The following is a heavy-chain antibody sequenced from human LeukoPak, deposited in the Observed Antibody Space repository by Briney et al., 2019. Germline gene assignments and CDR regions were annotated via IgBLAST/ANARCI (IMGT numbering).Heavy chain of an antibody. CDR2: INPNSGGT. CDR3: ARDRVLAGGWFDP. Sequence: GASVKVSCKASGYTFTGYYMHWVRQAPGQGLEWMGWINPNSGGTNYAQKFQGRVTMTRDTSISTAYMELSRLRSDDTAVYYCARDRVLAGGWFDPWGQGTLVTVSS. J-gene: IGHJ5*02. CDR1: GYTFTGYY. V-gene: IGHV1-2*02. D-gene: IGHD6-13*01.